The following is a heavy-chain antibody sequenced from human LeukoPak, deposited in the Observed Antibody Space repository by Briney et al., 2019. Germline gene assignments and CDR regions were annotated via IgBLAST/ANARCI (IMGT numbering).Heavy chain of an antibody. V-gene: IGHV5-51*01. CDR1: GYSFTNYW. J-gene: IGHJ6*02. CDR3: ARQRYSSSSDYYYGMDV. D-gene: IGHD6-6*01. CDR2: IYPGDSDT. Sequence: GESLKISCKGSGYSFTNYWIGWVRQMPGKGLEWMGIIYPGDSDTRYSPSFQGQVTISADKSISTAYLQWSSLKASDTAMYYCARQRYSSSSDYYYGMDVWGQGTTVTVSS.